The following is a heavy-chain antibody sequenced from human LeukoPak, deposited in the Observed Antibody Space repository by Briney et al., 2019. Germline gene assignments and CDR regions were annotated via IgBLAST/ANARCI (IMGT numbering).Heavy chain of an antibody. Sequence: GESLKISCQGSGYSITSDRIAWVRQLPGKGLGWMGIIFPDDSDTRYSPSFQGQVTISADKSITTAYLQWSSLKASDTAMYYCARLDASTSPSLDYWGQGTLVTVSS. J-gene: IGHJ4*02. CDR3: ARLDASTSPSLDY. CDR2: IFPDDSDT. CDR1: GYSITSDR. D-gene: IGHD6-6*01. V-gene: IGHV5-51*01.